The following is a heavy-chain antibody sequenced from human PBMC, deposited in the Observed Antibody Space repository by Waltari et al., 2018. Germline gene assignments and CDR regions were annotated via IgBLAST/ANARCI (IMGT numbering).Heavy chain of an antibody. V-gene: IGHV1-3*01. CDR2: INAGNGNT. CDR3: AREGRDWLSVEAFDI. Sequence: QVQLVQSGAEVKKPGASVKVSCKASGYTFTSYAMHWVRQAPGQRLEWMGWINAGNGNTKYSQKFQGRVTITRDTSASTAYMELSSLRSEDTAVYYCAREGRDWLSVEAFDIWGQGTMVTVSS. CDR1: GYTFTSYA. D-gene: IGHD3-9*01. J-gene: IGHJ3*02.